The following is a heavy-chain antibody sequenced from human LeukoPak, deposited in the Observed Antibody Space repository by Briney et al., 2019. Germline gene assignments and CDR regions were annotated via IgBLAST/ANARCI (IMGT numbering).Heavy chain of an antibody. V-gene: IGHV4-34*01. CDR3: ARGLAVAGTFVRKNWFDP. CDR1: GGSFSGYY. J-gene: IGHJ5*02. D-gene: IGHD6-19*01. Sequence: SETLSLTCAVYGGSFSGYYWSWIRQPLGKGLEWIGEINHSGSTNYNPSLKSRVTISVDTSKNQFSLKLSSVTAADTAVYYCARGLAVAGTFVRKNWFDPWGQGTLVTVSS. CDR2: INHSGST.